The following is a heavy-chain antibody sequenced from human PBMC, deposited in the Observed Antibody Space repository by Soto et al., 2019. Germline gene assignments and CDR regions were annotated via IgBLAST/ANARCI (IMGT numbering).Heavy chain of an antibody. D-gene: IGHD6-19*01. CDR1: GYTFTSYA. Sequence: QVQLVQSGAEVKKPGASVKVSCKASGYTFTSYAMHWVRQAPGQRLEWMGWINAGNGNTKYSQKFQGRVTITRDTSASTAYMELSSLRSEDTAVYYCARVGAVAGMLDYWGQGTLVTVSS. CDR2: INAGNGNT. J-gene: IGHJ4*02. V-gene: IGHV1-3*01. CDR3: ARVGAVAGMLDY.